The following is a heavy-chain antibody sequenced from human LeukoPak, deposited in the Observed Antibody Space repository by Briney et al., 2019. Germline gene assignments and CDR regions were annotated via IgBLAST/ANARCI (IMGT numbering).Heavy chain of an antibody. J-gene: IGHJ4*02. V-gene: IGHV4-39*07. CDR2: IYHSGST. D-gene: IGHD2-8*01. Sequence: SETLSLTCTVSGGSISSSSYYWGWIRQPPGKGLEWIGYIYHSGSTYYNPSLKSRVTISVDRSKNQFSLKLSSVTAADTAVYYCARGGYCTNGVCPESYWGQGTLVTVSS. CDR3: ARGGYCTNGVCPESY. CDR1: GGSISSSSYY.